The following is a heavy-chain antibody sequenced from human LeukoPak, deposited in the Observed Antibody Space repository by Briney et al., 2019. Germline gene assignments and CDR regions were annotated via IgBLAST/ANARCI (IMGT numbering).Heavy chain of an antibody. CDR1: GFTLSSYG. Sequence: GGSLRLSCAASGFTLSSYGMHWVRQAPGKGLEWVAVIPYDGSNKYYADSVKGRFTISRDNAKNTLYLQMNSLRAEDTAVYYCAKGEWLSIDYWGQGTLVTVSS. J-gene: IGHJ4*02. CDR3: AKGEWLSIDY. CDR2: IPYDGSNK. V-gene: IGHV3-30*18. D-gene: IGHD3-3*01.